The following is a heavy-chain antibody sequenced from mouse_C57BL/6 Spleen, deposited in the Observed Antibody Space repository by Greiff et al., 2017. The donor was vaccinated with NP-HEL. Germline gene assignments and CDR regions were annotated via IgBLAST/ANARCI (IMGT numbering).Heavy chain of an antibody. D-gene: IGHD3-1*01. CDR1: GYTFTSYW. Sequence: QVQLKQPGAELVRPGSSVKLSCKASGYTFTSYWMHWVKQRPIQGLEWIGNIDPSDSETHYNQKFKDKATLTVDKSSSTAYMQLSSLTSEDSAVYYCARRSTGDYYAMDYWGQGTSVTVSS. CDR3: ARRSTGDYYAMDY. J-gene: IGHJ4*01. V-gene: IGHV1-52*01. CDR2: IDPSDSET.